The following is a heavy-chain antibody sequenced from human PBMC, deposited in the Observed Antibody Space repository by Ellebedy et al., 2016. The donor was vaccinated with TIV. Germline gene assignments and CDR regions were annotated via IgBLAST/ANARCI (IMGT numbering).Heavy chain of an antibody. Sequence: PGGSLRLSCVASGLIFKNAWMSRVRQAPGKGLEWVGRSKSKADGGATDFAAPVRGRFTISRDDSKDTLYLQMNSLKTEDTAVYYCTKNLRWEDEKDYWGQGTLVTVSS. CDR1: GLIFKNAW. V-gene: IGHV3-15*01. CDR3: TKNLRWEDEKDY. D-gene: IGHD1-26*01. CDR2: SKSKADGGAT. J-gene: IGHJ4*02.